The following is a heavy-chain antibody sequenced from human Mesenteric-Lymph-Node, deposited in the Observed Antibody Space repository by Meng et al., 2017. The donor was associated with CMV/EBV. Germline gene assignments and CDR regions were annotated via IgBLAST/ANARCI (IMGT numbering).Heavy chain of an antibody. CDR2: IYWDDDK. CDR1: GFSLSTSGVG. CDR3: AHSSGIAAAGPFYFDY. Sequence: QITLKESGPTLVKPTQTLTLTCTFAGFSLSTSGVGVGWIRQPPGKALEWLAFIYWDDDKRYSPSLKSRLTITKDTSKNQVVLTMTNMDPVGTATYYCAHSSGIAAAGPFYFDYWGQGTLVTVSS. J-gene: IGHJ4*02. D-gene: IGHD6-13*01. V-gene: IGHV2-5*02.